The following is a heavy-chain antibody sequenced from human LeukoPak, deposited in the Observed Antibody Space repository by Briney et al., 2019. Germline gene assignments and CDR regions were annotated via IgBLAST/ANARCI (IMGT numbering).Heavy chain of an antibody. J-gene: IGHJ4*02. CDR2: IYYSGRT. Sequence: SQTLSLTCTVSGGSISSGGYYWSWIRQHPGKGLEWIGYIYYSGRTYYNPSLKSRVTISVDTSKNQFSLKLSSVTAADTAVYYCARRWLLAYYFDYWGQGTLVTVSS. D-gene: IGHD3-22*01. CDR1: GGSISSGGYY. CDR3: ARRWLLAYYFDY. V-gene: IGHV4-31*03.